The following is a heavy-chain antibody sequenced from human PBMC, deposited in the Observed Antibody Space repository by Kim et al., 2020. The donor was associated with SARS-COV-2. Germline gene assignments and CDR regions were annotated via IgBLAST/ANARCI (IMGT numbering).Heavy chain of an antibody. CDR2: ISSSSSYI. D-gene: IGHD6-13*01. J-gene: IGHJ4*02. CDR3: AREFGRYSSSGGRDY. Sequence: GGSLRLSCAASGFTFSSYSMNWVRQAPGKGLEWVSSISSSSSYIYYADSVKGRFTISRDNAKNSLYLQMNSLRAEDTAVYYCAREFGRYSSSGGRDYWGQGTLVTVSS. CDR1: GFTFSSYS. V-gene: IGHV3-21*01.